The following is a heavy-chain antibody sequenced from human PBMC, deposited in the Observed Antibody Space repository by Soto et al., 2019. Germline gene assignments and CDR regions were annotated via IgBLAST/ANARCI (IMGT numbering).Heavy chain of an antibody. CDR3: ARGNHLRRYCGGGSCYSYDYYYYMDV. CDR2: INHSGST. Sequence: SETLSLTCAVYGGSFSGYYWSWIRQPPGKGLEWIGEINHSGSTNYNPSLKSRVTISVDTPKNQFSLKLSSVTAADTAVYYCARGNHLRRYCGGGSCYSYDYYYYMDVWGKGTTVTVSS. J-gene: IGHJ6*03. CDR1: GGSFSGYY. V-gene: IGHV4-34*01. D-gene: IGHD2-15*01.